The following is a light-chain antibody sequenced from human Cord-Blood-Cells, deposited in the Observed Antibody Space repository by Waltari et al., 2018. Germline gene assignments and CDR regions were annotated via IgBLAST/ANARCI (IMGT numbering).Light chain of an antibody. V-gene: IGKV1-39*01. CDR3: QQSYSTPVA. J-gene: IGKJ1*01. CDR2: AAS. CDR1: QSISSY. Sequence: DIQMTQSPSSLSASVGDRVTITCRASQSISSYLNWYQQKPGKAPKLLIYAASSLQSGVPARFSGSGSGTDFTVTISSLQPEDFATYYSQQSYSTPVAFGQGTKVEIK.